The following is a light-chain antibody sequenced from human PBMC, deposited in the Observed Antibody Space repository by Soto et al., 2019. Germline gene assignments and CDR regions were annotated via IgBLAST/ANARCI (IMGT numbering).Light chain of an antibody. Sequence: DFVMTQSPDSLAVSLGERATINCKSSQTVLSNSDRKNYLAWFQQKPGQPPKLLISWASIRESGVPDRFSGGGSGTDFTLTISSLQAEDVAVYYCQQYHSDPIPFGQGTRLEIK. CDR3: QQYHSDPIP. J-gene: IGKJ5*01. V-gene: IGKV4-1*01. CDR1: QTVLSNSDRKNY. CDR2: WAS.